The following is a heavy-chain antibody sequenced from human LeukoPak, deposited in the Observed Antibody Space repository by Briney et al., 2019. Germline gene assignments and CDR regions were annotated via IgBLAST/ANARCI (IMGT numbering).Heavy chain of an antibody. CDR2: ISGEDTST. V-gene: IGHV3-23*01. J-gene: IGHJ4*02. CDR1: GFPFSRYA. Sequence: GGSLRLSCAASGFPFSRYAMNWVCQAPGKGLEWVSTISGEDTSTYYADSVKGRFTISRDNSKNTLYMQMNSLRAEDTAVYYCTKFDAPSGRENYWGQGTLVTVSS. CDR3: TKFDAPSGRENY.